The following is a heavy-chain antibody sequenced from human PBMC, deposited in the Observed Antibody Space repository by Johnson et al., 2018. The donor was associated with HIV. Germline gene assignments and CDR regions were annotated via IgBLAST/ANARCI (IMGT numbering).Heavy chain of an antibody. J-gene: IGHJ3*01. V-gene: IGHV3-30-3*01. CDR2: ISYDGSNK. Sequence: QVQLVESGGGVVQPGRSLRLSCAASGFNFSNYTIHWVRQAPGKGLEWVAVISYDGSNKYYADSVKGRFTISRDNSKNPLYLQMHSLRSEDTAVYYCARDRAILAARPAGAFDVWGPGTMVTVSS. CDR1: GFNFSNYT. D-gene: IGHD6-6*01. CDR3: ARDRAILAARPAGAFDV.